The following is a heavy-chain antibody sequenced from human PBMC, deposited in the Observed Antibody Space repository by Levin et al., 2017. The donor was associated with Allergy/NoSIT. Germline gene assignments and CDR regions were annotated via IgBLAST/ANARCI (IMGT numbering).Heavy chain of an antibody. J-gene: IGHJ6*02. CDR2: ISGSGDTT. CDR3: AKDITTVFYWGQGTLVTVSSDV. V-gene: IGHV3-23*01. CDR1: GFTFRNYA. Sequence: GESLKISCAASGFTFRNYAMSWVRQAPGKGLEWVSAISGSGDTTYYADSVKGRFTISRDNSKNTLYLQMNSLRAEDTAVYYCAKDITTVFYWGQGTLVTVSSDVWGQGTTVTVSS. D-gene: IGHD3-10*01.